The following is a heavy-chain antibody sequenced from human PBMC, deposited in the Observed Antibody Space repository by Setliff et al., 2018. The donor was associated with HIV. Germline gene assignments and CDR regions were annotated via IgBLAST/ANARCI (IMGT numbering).Heavy chain of an antibody. CDR2: FDPEDAET. CDR3: ATDAYHDSLTGPTPGAFDI. Sequence: ASVKVSCKVSGYTLTELSIHWVRQVPGEGLEWMGGFDPEDAETIYAEKVQGRVTMTEDTTTETAYMELSSLRSEDTAVYYRATDAYHDSLTGPTPGAFDIWGQGTVVTVSS. J-gene: IGHJ3*02. D-gene: IGHD3-9*01. V-gene: IGHV1-24*01. CDR1: GYTLTELS.